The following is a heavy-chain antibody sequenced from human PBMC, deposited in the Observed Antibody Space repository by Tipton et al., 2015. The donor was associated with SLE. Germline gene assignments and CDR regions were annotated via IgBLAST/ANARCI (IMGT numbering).Heavy chain of an antibody. V-gene: IGHV4-59*11. J-gene: IGHJ6*02. CDR1: GGSFSSHF. D-gene: IGHD6-19*01. CDR2: IFYSGST. CDR3: ARGAGSGWTGYYYNGLDV. Sequence: TLSLTCTVSGGSFSSHFWSWIRQPPGRGLEWIGYIFYSGSTNYNPSFKSRVTITLDTSKNKFSLRLRSVSAADTAVYYCARGAGSGWTGYYYNGLDVWGQGTTVTVSS.